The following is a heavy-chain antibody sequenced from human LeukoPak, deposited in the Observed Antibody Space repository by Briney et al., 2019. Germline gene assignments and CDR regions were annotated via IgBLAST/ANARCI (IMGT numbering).Heavy chain of an antibody. V-gene: IGHV5-51*01. J-gene: IGHJ5*02. CDR2: IYPGDSDT. CDR1: GYSFTSYW. CDR3: ARGEGVSWFDT. Sequence: RGESLKISCKGSGYSFTSYWIGWVRQMPGKGLEWMGIIYPGDSDTRCSPSFQGQVTISADESSRTAYLQWSSLTASDTAMYYCARGEGVSWFDTWGQGTLVTVSS. D-gene: IGHD2-21*01.